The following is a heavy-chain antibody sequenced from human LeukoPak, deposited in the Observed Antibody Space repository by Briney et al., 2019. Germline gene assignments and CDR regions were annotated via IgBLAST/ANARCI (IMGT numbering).Heavy chain of an antibody. CDR2: ISGGGGST. J-gene: IGHJ3*02. D-gene: IGHD1-26*01. Sequence: GGSLRLSCAASGFTFSSYGMSWVRQAPGKGLEWVSAISGGGGSTYYADSVKGRFTVSRDNAKNSLYLQMNSLRAEDMALYYCAKQAVGAAGAFHIWGQGTMVTVSS. CDR3: AKQAVGAAGAFHI. V-gene: IGHV3-23*01. CDR1: GFTFSSYG.